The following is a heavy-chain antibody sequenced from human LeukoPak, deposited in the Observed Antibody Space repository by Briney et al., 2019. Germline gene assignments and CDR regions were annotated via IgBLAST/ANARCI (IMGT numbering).Heavy chain of an antibody. CDR3: ARAPQQWLGLDY. J-gene: IGHJ4*02. CDR1: GFTVSSNY. Sequence: GGSLRLSCAASGFTVSSNYMSWVRQAPGKGLEWVSVIYSSGSTYYADSVKGRFTISRDNSKNTLYLQMNSLRAEDTAVYYCARAPQQWLGLDYWGQGTLVTVSS. D-gene: IGHD6-19*01. V-gene: IGHV3-66*01. CDR2: IYSSGST.